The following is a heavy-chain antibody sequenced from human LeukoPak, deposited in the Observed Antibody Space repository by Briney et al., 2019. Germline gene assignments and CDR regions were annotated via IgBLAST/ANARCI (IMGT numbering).Heavy chain of an antibody. CDR1: GFTVSDYY. D-gene: IGHD6-13*01. Sequence: GGSLRLSCAASGFTVSDYYMSWIRQAPGKGLEWVSYISSSGSTIYYADSVKGRFTISRDNAKNSLYLQMNSLRAEDTAVYYCARGSYSSSPILFDYWGQGTLVTVSS. CDR3: ARGSYSSSPILFDY. V-gene: IGHV3-11*04. CDR2: ISSSGSTI. J-gene: IGHJ4*02.